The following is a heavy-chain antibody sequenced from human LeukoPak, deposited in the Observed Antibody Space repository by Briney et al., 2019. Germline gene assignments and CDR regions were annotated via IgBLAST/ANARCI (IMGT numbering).Heavy chain of an antibody. CDR1: GYTLTELS. CDR2: FDPEDGET. J-gene: IGHJ6*02. D-gene: IGHD2-15*01. Sequence: GASVKVSCKVSGYTLTELSMHWVRQAPGKGLEWMGGFDPEDGETIYAQKFRGRVTMTEDTSTDTAYMELSSLRSEDTAVYYCATEGAAAPSYYYYGMDVWGQGTTVTVSS. CDR3: ATEGAAAPSYYYYGMDV. V-gene: IGHV1-24*01.